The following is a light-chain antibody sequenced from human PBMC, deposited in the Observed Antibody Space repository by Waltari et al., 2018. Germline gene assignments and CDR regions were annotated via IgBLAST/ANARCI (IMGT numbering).Light chain of an antibody. CDR3: QQHGTLPAT. J-gene: IGKJ1*01. Sequence: EIVLTQSPGTASLSPGERVTLSCRASQSVGSSSLAWYQQKPGQAPRLVIYRAYRRATGIPDRFRGSGSGTDFSLTISRLEPEDFAVYYCQQHGTLPATFGQGTKVEIK. V-gene: IGKV3-20*01. CDR1: QSVGSSS. CDR2: RAY.